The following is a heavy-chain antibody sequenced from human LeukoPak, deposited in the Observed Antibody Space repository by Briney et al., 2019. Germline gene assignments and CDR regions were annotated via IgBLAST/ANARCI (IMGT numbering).Heavy chain of an antibody. D-gene: IGHD3-9*01. Sequence: PSETLSLTCTVSGASISSNSYYWGWIRQPPGRGLEWIGSIYYSGSTYYNPSLKSRVTISVETSKNQFSLKLSSVTAADTAVYYCATGGVTIFYWFDPWGQGTLVTVSS. CDR2: IYYSGST. CDR1: GASISSNSYY. J-gene: IGHJ5*02. CDR3: ATGGVTIFYWFDP. V-gene: IGHV4-39*01.